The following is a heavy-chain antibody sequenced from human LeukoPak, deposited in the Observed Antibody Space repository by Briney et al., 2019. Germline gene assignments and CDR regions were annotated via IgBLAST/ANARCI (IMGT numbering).Heavy chain of an antibody. Sequence: GGSLRLSCAASGFTFSSYGMHWVRQAPGKGLEWVAFIRYDGSNKYYADSVKGRFTISRHNSKNTLYLQMNSLRAEDTAVYYCAKVYSATMVRGVIIPRGMDVWGQGTTVTVSS. D-gene: IGHD3-10*01. CDR2: IRYDGSNK. CDR1: GFTFSSYG. J-gene: IGHJ6*02. V-gene: IGHV3-30*02. CDR3: AKVYSATMVRGVIIPRGMDV.